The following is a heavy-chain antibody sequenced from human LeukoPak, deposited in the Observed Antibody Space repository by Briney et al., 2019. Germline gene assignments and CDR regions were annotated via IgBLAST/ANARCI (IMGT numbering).Heavy chain of an antibody. Sequence: GGSLRLSCEASGFIFDDYAMHWVRQAPGKGLEWVSAISGSGGSTYYADSVKGRFTISRDNSKNTLYLQMNSLRAEDTAVYYCAKAPHYYDSSGYSDYWGQGTLVTVSS. V-gene: IGHV3-23*01. D-gene: IGHD3-22*01. CDR1: GFIFDDYA. J-gene: IGHJ4*02. CDR3: AKAPHYYDSSGYSDY. CDR2: ISGSGGST.